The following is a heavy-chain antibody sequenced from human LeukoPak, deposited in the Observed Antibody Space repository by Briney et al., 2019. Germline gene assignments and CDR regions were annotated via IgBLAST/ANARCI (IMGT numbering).Heavy chain of an antibody. CDR2: ISSGSSYI. Sequence: PGGSLRLSCAASGFIFSSYSMNWVRQAPGKGLEWVLSISSGSSYIYYADSVKGRFTISRDNAKNSLYLQMNSLSAEDTAVYYCAYTSGCDFSSYYYYYMDVWGKGTTVTVSS. D-gene: IGHD5-12*01. V-gene: IGHV3-21*01. CDR1: GFIFSSYS. CDR3: AYTSGCDFSSYYYYYMDV. J-gene: IGHJ6*03.